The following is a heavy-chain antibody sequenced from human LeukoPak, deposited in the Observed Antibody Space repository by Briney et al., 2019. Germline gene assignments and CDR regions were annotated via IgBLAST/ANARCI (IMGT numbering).Heavy chain of an antibody. Sequence: SETLSLTCAVHGGSFSGYSWSWIRQPPGKGLEWIGEINHSGSTNYNPSLKSRVTISVDTSKNQFSLKLSSVTAADTAVYYCARGPRYCSSTSYRRFDYWGQGTLVTVSS. CDR2: INHSGST. J-gene: IGHJ4*02. CDR1: GGSFSGYS. D-gene: IGHD2-2*01. CDR3: ARGPRYCSSTSYRRFDY. V-gene: IGHV4-34*01.